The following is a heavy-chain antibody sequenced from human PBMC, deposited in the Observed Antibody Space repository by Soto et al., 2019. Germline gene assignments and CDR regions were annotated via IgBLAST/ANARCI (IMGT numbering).Heavy chain of an antibody. Sequence: APVKVSCKASGYTFTGYYMHWVRQAPGQGLEWMGWINPNSGGTNYAQKFQGWVTMTRDTSISTAYMELSRLRSDDTAVYYCARARGSYYRGHGYFDYWGQGTLVTVSS. CDR2: INPNSGGT. J-gene: IGHJ4*02. D-gene: IGHD1-26*01. V-gene: IGHV1-2*04. CDR1: GYTFTGYY. CDR3: ARARGSYYRGHGYFDY.